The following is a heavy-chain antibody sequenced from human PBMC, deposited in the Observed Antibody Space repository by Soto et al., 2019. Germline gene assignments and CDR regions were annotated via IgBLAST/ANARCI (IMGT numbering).Heavy chain of an antibody. D-gene: IGHD1-26*01. CDR3: ANLAKNYYHYMEV. J-gene: IGHJ6*03. CDR2: ISTSGSST. V-gene: IGHV3-11*01. CDR1: GFSFSDYY. Sequence: QVQLVESGGGLVKPGGSLRLSCAASGFSFSDYYMSWIRQAPGKGLEWVSLISTSGSSTDYADSVKGRFTISRDNAKNSLSLQMNSLRAEETAVYYCANLAKNYYHYMEVWGKGTTVTVSS.